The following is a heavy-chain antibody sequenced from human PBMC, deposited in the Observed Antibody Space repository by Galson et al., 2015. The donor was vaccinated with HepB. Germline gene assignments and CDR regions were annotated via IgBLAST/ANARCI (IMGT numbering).Heavy chain of an antibody. CDR1: GFTFSGSA. J-gene: IGHJ6*02. V-gene: IGHV3-73*01. CDR3: TREEDIVVVTGHYGMDV. CDR2: IRSKANSYAT. D-gene: IGHD2-2*01. Sequence: SLRLSCAASGFTFSGSAMHWVRQASGKGLEWVGRIRSKANSYATAYAASVKGKFTISRDDSKNTAYLQMNSLKTEDTAVYYCTREEDIVVVTGHYGMDVWGQGTTVTVSS.